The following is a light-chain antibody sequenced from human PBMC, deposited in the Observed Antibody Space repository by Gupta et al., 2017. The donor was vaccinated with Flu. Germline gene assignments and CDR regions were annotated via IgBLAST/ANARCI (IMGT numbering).Light chain of an antibody. J-gene: IGLJ1*01. Sequence: IPCSGSSSNVGRNTANWYQQFPGTAPNLLMYSNDHRPSGVPDRFSGSKSGTSASLAISGLQSEDEADYYCAAWDDSLNGHVFGPGTRVTVL. CDR1: SSNVGRNT. V-gene: IGLV1-44*01. CDR3: AAWDDSLNGHV. CDR2: SND.